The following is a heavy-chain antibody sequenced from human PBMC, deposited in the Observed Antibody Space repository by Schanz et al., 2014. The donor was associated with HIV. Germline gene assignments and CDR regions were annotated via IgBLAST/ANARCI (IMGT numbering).Heavy chain of an antibody. V-gene: IGHV3-23*04. J-gene: IGHJ4*02. CDR3: ANEEVPNDY. Sequence: VLLVESGGGVVQPGGSLRLSCVVSGFPFSSSVMSWVRQAPGKGLEWVSSISGSGGTTDYADSVKGRFTISRDNSKNTVYLQMNSLRAEDTAVYYCANEEVPNDYWGQGTLVTVSS. CDR1: GFPFSSSV. CDR2: ISGSGGTT.